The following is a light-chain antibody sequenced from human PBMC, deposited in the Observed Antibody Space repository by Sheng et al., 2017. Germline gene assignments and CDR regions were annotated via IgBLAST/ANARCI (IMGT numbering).Light chain of an antibody. CDR1: ALSKKF. CDR3: CSTDSTRMI. J-gene: IGLJ2*01. Sequence: SYELTQPPSVSVSPGQTARITCSGDALSKKFAYWYQQKSGQAPVLVIYEDIKRPSGVPERFSGSTSGTLATLTISGAQVEDEADYYCCSTDSTRMIFGGGTKLTVL. V-gene: IGLV3-10*01. CDR2: EDI.